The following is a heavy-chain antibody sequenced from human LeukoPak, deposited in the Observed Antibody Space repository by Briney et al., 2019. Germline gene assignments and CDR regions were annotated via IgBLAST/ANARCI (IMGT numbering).Heavy chain of an antibody. D-gene: IGHD1-26*01. V-gene: IGHV1-8*01. CDR2: MNPNSGNT. J-gene: IGHJ6*02. Sequence: GASVKVSCKASGYTFTSYDINWVRQATGQGLEWMGWMNPNSGNTGYAQKFQGRVTMTRNTSISTAYMELSSLRSEDTAVYYCASFPGPEGWDGMDVWGQGTTVTVSS. CDR1: GYTFTSYD. CDR3: ASFPGPEGWDGMDV.